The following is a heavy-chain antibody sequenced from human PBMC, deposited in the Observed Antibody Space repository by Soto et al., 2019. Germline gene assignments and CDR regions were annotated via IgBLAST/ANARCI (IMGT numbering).Heavy chain of an antibody. CDR1: GFSLSTSGMC. V-gene: IGHV2-70*11. CDR2: IDWDDDK. D-gene: IGHD3-22*01. Sequence: SGPTLVNPTQTLTLTCTFSGFSLSTSGMCVSWIRQPPGKALEWLARIDWDDDKYYSTSLKTRLTISKDTSKNQVVLTMTNMDPVDTATYYCARSPYYYDSSGYSTLHFDDWGQGTLVTVSS. CDR3: ARSPYYYDSSGYSTLHFDD. J-gene: IGHJ4*02.